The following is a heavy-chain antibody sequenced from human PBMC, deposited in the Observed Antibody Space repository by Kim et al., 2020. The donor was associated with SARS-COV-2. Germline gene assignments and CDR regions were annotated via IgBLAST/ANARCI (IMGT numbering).Heavy chain of an antibody. D-gene: IGHD5-12*01. V-gene: IGHV3-48*02. Sequence: ADSVKGRFTISRDNAKNSLYLQMNSLRDEDTAVYYCARDVVATIISGFDYWGQGILVTVSS. J-gene: IGHJ4*02. CDR3: ARDVVATIISGFDY.